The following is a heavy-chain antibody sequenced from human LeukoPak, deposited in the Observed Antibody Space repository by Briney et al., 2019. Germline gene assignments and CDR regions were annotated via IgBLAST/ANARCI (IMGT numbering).Heavy chain of an antibody. CDR3: ARGYYDILTGSLDY. CDR1: GFTFSSYS. D-gene: IGHD3-9*01. V-gene: IGHV3-48*04. Sequence: PGGSLRLSCAASGFTFSSYSMNWVRQAPGKGLEWVSYISSSSSTIYYADSVKGRFTISRDNAKNSLYLQMNSLRAEDTAVYYCARGYYDILTGSLDYWGQGTLVTVSS. J-gene: IGHJ4*02. CDR2: ISSSSSTI.